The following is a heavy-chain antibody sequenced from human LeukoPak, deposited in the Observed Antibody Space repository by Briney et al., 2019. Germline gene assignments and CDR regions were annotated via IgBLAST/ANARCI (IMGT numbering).Heavy chain of an antibody. D-gene: IGHD3-9*01. V-gene: IGHV1-18*01. CDR1: VYTFPKHG. CDR3: ARVARYPSPPDS. J-gene: IGHJ4*02. CDR2: ISAYNGNT. Sequence: ASVKDSFQASVYTFPKHGSNEMRQAPGQGLEWMGWISAYNGNTNYAQKLQGRVTMTTDASTSTAYMELRSLRSDDTAVYYCARVARYPSPPDSWGQGNLVTVSS.